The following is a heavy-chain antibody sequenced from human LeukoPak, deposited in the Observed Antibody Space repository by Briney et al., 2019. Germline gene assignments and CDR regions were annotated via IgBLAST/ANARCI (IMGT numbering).Heavy chain of an antibody. CDR1: GYTFTSYG. Sequence: GASVKVSCKASGYTFTSYGISWVRQAPGQGLEWMGWISAYNGNTNYAQKLQGRVTMTTDTSTSTAYMELRSLRSDDTAVYYCARGSPAAPIGYGMDVWGQGTTVTVSS. D-gene: IGHD2-2*01. CDR2: ISAYNGNT. J-gene: IGHJ6*02. V-gene: IGHV1-18*01. CDR3: ARGSPAAPIGYGMDV.